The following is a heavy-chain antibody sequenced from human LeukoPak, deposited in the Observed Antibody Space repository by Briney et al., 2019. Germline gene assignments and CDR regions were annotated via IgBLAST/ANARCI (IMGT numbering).Heavy chain of an antibody. CDR2: IGYSGADT. Sequence: PGGSLRLSCAASGFTFSAYALTWVRQAPGKGLEWVSTIGYSGADTYYADSVKGRFTISRDNSKNTPYLQMNSLRAEDTAASYCAKDSATTVTSVDYWGQGTLVTVSS. CDR3: AKDSATTVTSVDY. J-gene: IGHJ4*02. CDR1: GFTFSAYA. D-gene: IGHD4-17*01. V-gene: IGHV3-23*01.